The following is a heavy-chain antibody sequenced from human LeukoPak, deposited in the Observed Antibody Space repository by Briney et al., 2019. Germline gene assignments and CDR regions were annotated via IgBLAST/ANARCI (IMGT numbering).Heavy chain of an antibody. CDR1: GGSVSSGSYY. CDR3: ARLYYDSSGLDY. CDR2: IYCSGST. V-gene: IGHV4-39*01. D-gene: IGHD3-22*01. Sequence: PSETLSLTCTVSGGSVSSGSYYWGWIRQPPGKGLEWIGSIYCSGSTYYNPSLKSRVTISVDTSKNQFSLKLSSVTAADTAVYYCARLYYDSSGLDYWGQGTLVTVSS. J-gene: IGHJ4*02.